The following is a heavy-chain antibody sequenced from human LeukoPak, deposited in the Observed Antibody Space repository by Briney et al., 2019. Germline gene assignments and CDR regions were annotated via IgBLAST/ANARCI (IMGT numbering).Heavy chain of an antibody. CDR2: IRYDGSNK. CDR1: GFTFSSYG. D-gene: IGHD3-10*01. Sequence: GGSLRLSCAASGFTFSSYGMHWVRQAPGKGLEWVAFIRYDGSNKYYADSVKGRFTISRDNSKNTLYLQMNRLRAEDTVLYYCATTPWNYYGSGSYFDYWGQGTLVTVSS. V-gene: IGHV3-30*02. CDR3: ATTPWNYYGSGSYFDY. J-gene: IGHJ4*02.